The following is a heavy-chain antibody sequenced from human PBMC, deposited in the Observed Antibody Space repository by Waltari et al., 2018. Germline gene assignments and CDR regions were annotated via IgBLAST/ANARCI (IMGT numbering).Heavy chain of an antibody. Sequence: EVQLVQSGAEVKKPGATVKISCKASGYTFTDYYMHWVQQAPGKGLEWMGRVDPEDGETINAEKFKGRVTITADTSTDTAYMELSSLRSEDTAVYYCASSVNRNYFDYWGQGTLVTVSS. CDR3: ASSVNRNYFDY. V-gene: IGHV1-69-2*01. D-gene: IGHD6-19*01. J-gene: IGHJ4*02. CDR2: VDPEDGET. CDR1: GYTFTDYY.